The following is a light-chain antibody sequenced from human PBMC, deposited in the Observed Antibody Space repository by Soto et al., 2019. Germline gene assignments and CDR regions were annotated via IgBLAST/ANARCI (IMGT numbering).Light chain of an antibody. J-gene: IGLJ1*01. CDR3: CSYAGSSNYV. V-gene: IGLV2-23*01. Sequence: QSALTQPASVSGSPGQSITISCTGTSSDVGSYNLVSWYQQHPGKAPKLMIYEGSKRPSGVSNHFSGSKSGNTASLTISGLQAEDETDYYCCSYAGSSNYVFGTGTKLTFL. CDR2: EGS. CDR1: SSDVGSYNL.